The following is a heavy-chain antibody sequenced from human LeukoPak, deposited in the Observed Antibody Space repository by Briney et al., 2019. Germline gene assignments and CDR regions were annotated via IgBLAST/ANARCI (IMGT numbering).Heavy chain of an antibody. D-gene: IGHD3-10*01. Sequence: GGYLRLSCAASGFTFNNYAMSWVRQAPGKGLEWLSGISGSGGSTYYAGSVKGRFTISRDNSKNTLYLQMNSLRAEDTAVYYCAKDLSSYYYDSGSYYTASMDVWGQGTTVTASS. CDR3: AKDLSSYYYDSGSYYTASMDV. J-gene: IGHJ6*02. V-gene: IGHV3-23*01. CDR1: GFTFNNYA. CDR2: ISGSGGST.